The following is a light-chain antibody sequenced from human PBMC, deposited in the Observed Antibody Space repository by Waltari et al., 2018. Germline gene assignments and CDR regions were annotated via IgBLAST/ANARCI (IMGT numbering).Light chain of an antibody. Sequence: QSALTQPASVSGSPGQSITTSCTGTSSVVGVYNYVSWYHQHPAKAPKLMVYDDFEGPSGVCNSFSVSKSGNTASVTIAGLQAENEADYYCKSYAGSSSGVFGGGTKLTVL. V-gene: IGLV2-14*03. CDR1: SSVVGVYNY. CDR3: KSYAGSSSGV. CDR2: DDF. J-gene: IGLJ3*02.